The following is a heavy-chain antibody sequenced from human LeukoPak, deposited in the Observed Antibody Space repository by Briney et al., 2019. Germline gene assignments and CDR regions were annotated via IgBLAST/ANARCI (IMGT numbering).Heavy chain of an antibody. J-gene: IGHJ6*03. CDR2: IYYSGST. CDR3: AREDIVVVPAAETSTYYYYYMDV. V-gene: IGHV4-61*08. Sequence: PSETLSLTCTVSGGSISSGDYYWRWIRQPPGTGLEWIGYIYYSGSTNYNPSLKSRVTISVDTSKNQFSLKLSSVTAADTAVYYCAREDIVVVPAAETSTYYYYYMDVWGKGTTVTVSS. D-gene: IGHD2-2*01. CDR1: GGSISSGDYY.